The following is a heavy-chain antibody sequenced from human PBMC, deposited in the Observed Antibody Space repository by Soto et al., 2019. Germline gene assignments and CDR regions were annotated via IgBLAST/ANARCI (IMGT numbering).Heavy chain of an antibody. CDR3: AKETYSGPLDY. D-gene: IGHD2-15*01. J-gene: IGHJ4*02. CDR1: GFTFSSYG. CDR2: ISYDGSNK. Sequence: HPGGSLRLSCAASGFTFSSYGMHWVRQAPGKGLEWVAVISYDGSNKYYADSVKGRFTISRDNSKNTLYLQMNSLRAEDTAVYYCAKETYSGPLDYWGQGTLVTVSS. V-gene: IGHV3-30*18.